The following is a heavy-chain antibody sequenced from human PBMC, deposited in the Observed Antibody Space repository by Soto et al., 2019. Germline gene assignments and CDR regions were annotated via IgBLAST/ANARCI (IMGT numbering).Heavy chain of an antibody. V-gene: IGHV4-39*01. J-gene: IGHJ5*02. Sequence: SETLSLTCIVSGESISSSSYYWGWIRQPPGKGLEWIGSIYYSGRTYYNPSFKSRVTISIDTSKNQFSLKRSSVTATETAVYYCSRQGTTVVTQAYFDPWGQGALVTVSS. CDR2: IYYSGRT. CDR1: GESISSSSYY. CDR3: SRQGTTVVTQAYFDP. D-gene: IGHD2-21*02.